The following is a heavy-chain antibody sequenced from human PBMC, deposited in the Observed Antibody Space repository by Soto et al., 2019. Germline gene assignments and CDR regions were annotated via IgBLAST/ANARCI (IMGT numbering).Heavy chain of an antibody. D-gene: IGHD2-2*01. CDR3: ARDCASTSCSVWHY. Sequence: EVQLLESGGDLVQPGGSLRLSCAASGFSLNNFAMTWVRQAPGKGLEWVSGITSSGDKTYYEDSVKGRFIISRDNSKNMLYLQMNSLRVEDTALYYCARDCASTSCSVWHYWGQGTLVTVSS. V-gene: IGHV3-23*01. J-gene: IGHJ4*02. CDR2: ITSSGDKT. CDR1: GFSLNNFA.